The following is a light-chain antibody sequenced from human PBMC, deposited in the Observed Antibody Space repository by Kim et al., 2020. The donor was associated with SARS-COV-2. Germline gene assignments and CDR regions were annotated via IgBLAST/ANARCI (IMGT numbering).Light chain of an antibody. Sequence: QGKRANVSCRASQSVRDNYLAGYQQQRPGQTPRLLIYGASNRATGIPNRFSGSGSGTDFTLTISRLEPEDFAIYYCLQYGSAPDTFGQGTRLEIK. V-gene: IGKV3-20*01. J-gene: IGKJ5*01. CDR2: GAS. CDR3: LQYGSAPDT. CDR1: QSVRDNY.